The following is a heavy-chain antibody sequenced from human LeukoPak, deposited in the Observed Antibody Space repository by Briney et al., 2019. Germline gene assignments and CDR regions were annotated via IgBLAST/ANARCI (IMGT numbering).Heavy chain of an antibody. CDR3: ARTQLQNDAFDI. CDR1: GLTFSSHV. Sequence: QSGGSLRLSCAASGLTFSSHVMHWVRQAPGKGLEYVSGINTNGGNTQYANSVKGRFTISRDNSKYTLYLQMGSLRPEDMAVYYCARTQLQNDAFDIWGQGTMVTVSS. J-gene: IGHJ3*02. CDR2: INTNGGNT. V-gene: IGHV3-64*01. D-gene: IGHD2-2*01.